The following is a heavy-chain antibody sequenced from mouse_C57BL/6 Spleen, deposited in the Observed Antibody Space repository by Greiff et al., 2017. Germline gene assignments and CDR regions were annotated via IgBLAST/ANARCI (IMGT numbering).Heavy chain of an antibody. CDR1: GYAFSSSW. V-gene: IGHV1-82*01. CDR2: IYPGDGDT. J-gene: IGHJ2*01. D-gene: IGHD1-1*01. Sequence: VQLQESGPELVKPGASVKISCKASGYAFSSSWMNWVKQRPGKGLEWIGRIYPGDGDTNYKGKFKGKATLTADKSSSTAYMQRSSLTSEDSAVYFGARITTGVANWDYWGQGTTLTGSS. CDR3: ARITTGVANWDY.